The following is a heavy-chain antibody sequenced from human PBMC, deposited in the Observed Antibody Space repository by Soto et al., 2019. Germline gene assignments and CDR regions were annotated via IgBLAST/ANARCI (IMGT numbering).Heavy chain of an antibody. D-gene: IGHD3-3*01. J-gene: IGHJ6*02. CDR1: GGSFSGYY. CDR3: ARGFKPFGGIKIFGVVPNYGMDV. Sequence: SETLSLTCAVYGGSFSGYYWSWIRQPPGKGLEWIGEINHSGSTNYNPSLKSRVTISVDTSKNQFSLKLSSVTAADTAVYYCARGFKPFGGIKIFGVVPNYGMDVWGQGTTVTVSS. V-gene: IGHV4-34*01. CDR2: INHSGST.